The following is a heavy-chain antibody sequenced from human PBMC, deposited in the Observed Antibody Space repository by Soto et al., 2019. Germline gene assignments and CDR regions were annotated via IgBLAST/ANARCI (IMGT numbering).Heavy chain of an antibody. Sequence: PSETLYLTCTVSGGSISSSRYTCGWIRQPPGKGLEWLGSLYSSVSTYYNPSLKSRVTIVVDTSKNQFSMKLSSVTAADTAVYYCAKRRDYSDSFEYWEQGTMVTVSS. J-gene: IGHJ4*02. CDR3: AKRRDYSDSFEY. CDR1: GGSISSSRYT. CDR2: LYSSVST. D-gene: IGHD4-17*01. V-gene: IGHV4-39*01.